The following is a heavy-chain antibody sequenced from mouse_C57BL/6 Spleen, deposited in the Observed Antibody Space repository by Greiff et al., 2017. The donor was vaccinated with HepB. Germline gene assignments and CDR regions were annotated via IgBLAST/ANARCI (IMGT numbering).Heavy chain of an antibody. CDR2: ISGGGGNT. CDR1: GFTFSSYT. J-gene: IGHJ4*01. D-gene: IGHD2-1*01. V-gene: IGHV5-9*01. CDR3: ARREGNYGPYAMDY. Sequence: EVKLVESGGGLVKPGGSLKLSCAASGFTFSSYTMSWVRQTPEKRLEWVATISGGGGNTYYPDSVKGRFTISRDNAKNTLYLQMSSLRSEDTALYYCARREGNYGPYAMDYWGQGTSVTVSS.